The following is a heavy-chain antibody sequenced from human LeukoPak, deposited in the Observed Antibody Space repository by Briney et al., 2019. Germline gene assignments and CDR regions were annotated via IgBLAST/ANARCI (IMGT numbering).Heavy chain of an antibody. V-gene: IGHV3-11*01. Sequence: GGSLRLSCAASGFIFSDYYMSWIPQAPGKGPEWVAYITSSGSTKYYANSVRGRFIISRDNGGNSLYLEMNSLTAEDSAIYYCARNGQTTVTSNYHYYFLDVWGTGTTVAVSS. CDR1: GFIFSDYY. CDR3: ARNGQTTVTSNYHYYFLDV. CDR2: ITSSGSTK. J-gene: IGHJ6*03. D-gene: IGHD4-17*01.